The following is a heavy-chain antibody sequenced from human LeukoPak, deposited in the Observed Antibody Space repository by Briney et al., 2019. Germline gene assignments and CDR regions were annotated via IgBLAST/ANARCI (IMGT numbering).Heavy chain of an antibody. Sequence: GGSLRLSCAASGFTFSSYSMNWVRQAPGKGLEWVSYISSSSSTIYYADSVKGRFTISRDNSKNTLYLQMNSLRTEDTALYYCARDTRLGYCRSTSCYASWFDPWGQGTLVTVSS. CDR2: ISSSSSTI. CDR1: GFTFSSYS. CDR3: ARDTRLGYCRSTSCYASWFDP. V-gene: IGHV3-48*01. D-gene: IGHD2-2*01. J-gene: IGHJ5*02.